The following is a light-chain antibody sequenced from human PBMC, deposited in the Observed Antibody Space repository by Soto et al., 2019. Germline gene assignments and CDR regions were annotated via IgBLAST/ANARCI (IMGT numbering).Light chain of an antibody. CDR1: SNDVGGYNY. J-gene: IGLJ1*01. CDR2: DVN. CDR3: SSYTTSSLYV. Sequence: QSVLTQPASVSGSPGQSITISCTGTSNDVGGYNYVSWYQQHPGKAPKVIIYDVNYRPSGVSDRLSGSKSGNTASLTIFGLQAEDEADYYCSSYTTSSLYVFGTGTKVTVL. V-gene: IGLV2-14*01.